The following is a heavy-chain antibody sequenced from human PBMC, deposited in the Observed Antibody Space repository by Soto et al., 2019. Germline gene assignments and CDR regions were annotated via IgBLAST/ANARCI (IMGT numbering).Heavy chain of an antibody. V-gene: IGHV1-69*02. CDR1: GGTFSSYT. J-gene: IGHJ1*01. CDR2: IIPILGIA. D-gene: IGHD2-15*01. Sequence: QVQLVQSGAEVKKPGSSVKVSCKASGGTFSSYTISWVRQAPGQGLEWMGRIIPILGIANYAQKFQGRVTITADKSTSTAYMELSSLRSEDTAVYYCASASGYCSGGSCYSDEYFQHWGQGTLVTVSS. CDR3: ASASGYCSGGSCYSDEYFQH.